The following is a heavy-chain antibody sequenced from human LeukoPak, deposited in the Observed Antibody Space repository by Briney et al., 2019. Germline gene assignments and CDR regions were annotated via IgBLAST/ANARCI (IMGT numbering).Heavy chain of an antibody. CDR2: IYHSGST. D-gene: IGHD2-8*01. J-gene: IGHJ3*02. Sequence: PSETLSLTCTVSGYSISSGYYWGWIRQPPGKGLEWIGSIYHSGSTYYNPSLKSRVTISVDTSKNQFSLKLSSVTAADTAVYYCAREAELTDGHDAFDIWGQGTVVTVSS. CDR3: AREAELTDGHDAFDI. V-gene: IGHV4-38-2*02. CDR1: GYSISSGYY.